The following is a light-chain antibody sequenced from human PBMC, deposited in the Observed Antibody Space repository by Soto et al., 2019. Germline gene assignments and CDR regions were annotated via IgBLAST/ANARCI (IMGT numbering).Light chain of an antibody. V-gene: IGLV2-14*01. CDR1: SSDVGGYNY. CDR2: DVT. J-gene: IGLJ1*01. CDR3: SSYTSSSTYV. Sequence: QSVLTQPASVSGSPGQSITISCTGTSSDVGGYNYVSWYQQHPVKAPKLMIYDVTNRPSGVSDRFSGSKSGNTASLTISGLQAEDEADYYCSSYTSSSTYVFGTGTKATVL.